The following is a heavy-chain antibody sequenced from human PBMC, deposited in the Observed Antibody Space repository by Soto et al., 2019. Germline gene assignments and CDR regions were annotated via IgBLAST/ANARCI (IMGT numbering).Heavy chain of an antibody. Sequence: GSGPTLENPTQTLTLTCTFSGFSIGTSGVAVAWIRQPPGKALEWLALVFWDDDKRYSPSLKSRLTITRDTSENQVVLTMTNMDPLDTGTYYCTYGAIGPDYWGPGTLVTVSS. CDR3: TYGAIGPDY. CDR1: GFSIGTSGVA. J-gene: IGHJ4*02. D-gene: IGHD3-10*01. CDR2: VFWDDDK. V-gene: IGHV2-5*02.